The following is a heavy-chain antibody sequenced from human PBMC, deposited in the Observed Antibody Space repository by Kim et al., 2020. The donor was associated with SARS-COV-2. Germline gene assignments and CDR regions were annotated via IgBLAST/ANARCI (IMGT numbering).Heavy chain of an antibody. CDR3: AKSPRPTLLLPGSLDV. Sequence: GGSLRLSCAASGFTFSTYAMSWVRQAPGKGLEWVSAIGGSGGGTHYADSVKGRFAISRDNSRNSLYLQMNSLRAEDTAVYYCAKSPRPTLLLPGSLDVWGQGTTVTVSS. V-gene: IGHV3-23*01. CDR2: IGGSGGGT. CDR1: GFTFSTYA. J-gene: IGHJ6*02. D-gene: IGHD3-10*01.